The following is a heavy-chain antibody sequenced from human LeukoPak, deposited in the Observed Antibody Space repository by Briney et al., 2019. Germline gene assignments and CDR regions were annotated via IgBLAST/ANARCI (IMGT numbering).Heavy chain of an antibody. CDR1: GGSISSGDYY. Sequence: PSQTLSLTCTVSGGSISSGDYYWTWIRQPPGKGLEWIGYIYYSGSTYYNPSLKSRVTKSVDTSKNQFSLKLNSMTAADTAVYYCARALYCSSTSCYWDYYYGMDVWGQGTTVTVSS. CDR2: IYYSGST. CDR3: ARALYCSSTSCYWDYYYGMDV. J-gene: IGHJ6*02. V-gene: IGHV4-30-4*01. D-gene: IGHD2-2*01.